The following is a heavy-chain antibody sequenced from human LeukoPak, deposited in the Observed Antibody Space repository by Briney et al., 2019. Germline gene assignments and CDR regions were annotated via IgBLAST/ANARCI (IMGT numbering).Heavy chain of an antibody. CDR2: IGTAGDP. D-gene: IGHD2-15*01. Sequence: GGSLRLSCAASGFTFSSYDMHWVRQATGKGLEWVSAIGTAGDPYYPGSVKGRFTISRENAKNSLYLQMNSLRAGDTAVYYCARGGCSGGSCYPRYYYGMDVWGKGTTVTVYS. J-gene: IGHJ6*04. CDR3: ARGGCSGGSCYPRYYYGMDV. CDR1: GFTFSSYD. V-gene: IGHV3-13*05.